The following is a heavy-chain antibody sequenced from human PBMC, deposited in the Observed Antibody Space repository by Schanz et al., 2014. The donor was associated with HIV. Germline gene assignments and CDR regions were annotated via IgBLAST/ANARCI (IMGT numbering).Heavy chain of an antibody. J-gene: IGHJ6*02. V-gene: IGHV3-74*01. CDR1: GFSFSDYW. CDR3: ARDSYYDRSRYSGYYYYGMDV. D-gene: IGHD3-9*01. CDR2: MNNDVSSR. Sequence: EQLVESGGGVVQPGRSLRLSCAASGFSFSDYWMHWVRQVPGKGLLWVSRMNNDVSSRLYADSVKGRFTISRDNAKNSLYLQMSSLRAEDTAVYYCARDSYYDRSRYSGYYYYGMDVWGQGTTVTVS.